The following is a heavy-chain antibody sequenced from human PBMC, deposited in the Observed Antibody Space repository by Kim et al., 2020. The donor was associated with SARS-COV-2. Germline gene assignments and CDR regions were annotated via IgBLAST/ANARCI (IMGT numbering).Heavy chain of an antibody. D-gene: IGHD5-18*01. Sequence: SETLSLTCTVSGGSISSYYWSWIRQPPGKGLEWIGYIYYSGSTNYNPSLKSRVTISVDTSKNQFSLKLSSVTAADTAVYYCARSVRYLGLLPGYSYGPWYFDLWGRGTLVTVSS. CDR2: IYYSGST. J-gene: IGHJ2*01. CDR3: ARSVRYLGLLPGYSYGPWYFDL. V-gene: IGHV4-59*01. CDR1: GGSISSYY.